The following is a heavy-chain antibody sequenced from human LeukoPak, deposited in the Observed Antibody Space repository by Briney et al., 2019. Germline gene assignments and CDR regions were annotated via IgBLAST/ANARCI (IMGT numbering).Heavy chain of an antibody. CDR1: GYTFTSYG. CDR3: ARVHPTMYAFDI. J-gene: IGHJ3*02. D-gene: IGHD3-10*02. CDR2: ISVYNGNT. Sequence: GASVKVSCKASGYTFTSYGISWVRQAPGQGLEWMGWISVYNGNTNYAQKFQGRVTMTRNTSISTAYMELSSLRSEDTAVYYCARVHPTMYAFDIWGQGTMVTVSS. V-gene: IGHV1-18*01.